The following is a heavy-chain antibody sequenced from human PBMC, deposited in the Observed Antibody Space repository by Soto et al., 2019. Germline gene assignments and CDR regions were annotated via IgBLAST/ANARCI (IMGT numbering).Heavy chain of an antibody. V-gene: IGHV3-23*01. Sequence: EVQLLESGGGLVQPGGSLRLSCAASGFTFSSYAMSWVRQAPGKGLEWVSAISGSGGSTYYADSVKGRFTISRDNSKNTLYLQMNSLRAQDTAVYYCAKCEVVRGHYGMDVWGQGTTVTVSS. J-gene: IGHJ6*02. CDR1: GFTFSSYA. D-gene: IGHD3-10*01. CDR3: AKCEVVRGHYGMDV. CDR2: ISGSGGST.